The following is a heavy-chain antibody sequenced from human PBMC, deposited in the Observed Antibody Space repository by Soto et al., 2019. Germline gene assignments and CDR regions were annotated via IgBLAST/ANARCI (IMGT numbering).Heavy chain of an antibody. CDR3: ARGGPTVVTPNEPPPQRGGRDV. D-gene: IGHD4-17*01. V-gene: IGHV1-69*02. CDR1: GGTFSSYT. Sequence: QVQLVQSGAEVKKPGSSVKVSCKASGGTFSSYTISWVRQAPGQGLEWMGRIIHILGIANYAQKFQGRVTNTADKSTSTAYMELSSLRSEDSALYYCARGGPTVVTPNEPPPQRGGRDVWGQGTTVTVSS. CDR2: IIHILGIA. J-gene: IGHJ6*02.